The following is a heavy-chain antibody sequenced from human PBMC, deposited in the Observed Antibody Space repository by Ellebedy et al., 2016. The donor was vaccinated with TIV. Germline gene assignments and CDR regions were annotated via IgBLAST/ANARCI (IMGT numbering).Heavy chain of an antibody. D-gene: IGHD3-3*01. V-gene: IGHV3-66*01. J-gene: IGHJ4*02. Sequence: PGGSLRLSCAASGFTVSSNYMSWVRQAPGKGLEWVSVIYSGGSTYYADSVKGRFTISRDNSKDTLYLQMNGLRAEDSAVYYCARERRGYYAECWGQGTLVTVSS. CDR3: ARERRGYYAEC. CDR2: IYSGGST. CDR1: GFTVSSNY.